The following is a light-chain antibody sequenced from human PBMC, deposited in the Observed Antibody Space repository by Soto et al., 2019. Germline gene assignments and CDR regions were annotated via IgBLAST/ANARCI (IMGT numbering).Light chain of an antibody. CDR2: GAS. J-gene: IGKJ1*01. V-gene: IGKV3-15*01. CDR1: QSVSIN. Sequence: EIVMTQSPATLSVSPGERATLSCRASQSVSINLAWYQKKPGQAPRLLIYGASTRATGIPARFSGSGSGTEFTLTISSLQSEDFAVYYCQQYNTWWTFGQGTRVEIK. CDR3: QQYNTWWT.